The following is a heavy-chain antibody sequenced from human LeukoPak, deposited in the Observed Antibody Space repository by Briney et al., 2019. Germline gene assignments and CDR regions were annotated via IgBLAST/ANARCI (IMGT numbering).Heavy chain of an antibody. Sequence: ASVKVSCKVSGHTLSELHMHWVRQAPGKELEWMGGFEPEDGEVIYAQNFQGRVTMTEVTSTDTAYMELRRLTSDDTAVYYCAASSPKNWKAQDYWGQGTLLTVSS. V-gene: IGHV1-24*01. J-gene: IGHJ4*02. D-gene: IGHD1-1*01. CDR3: AASSPKNWKAQDY. CDR2: FEPEDGEV. CDR1: GHTLSELH.